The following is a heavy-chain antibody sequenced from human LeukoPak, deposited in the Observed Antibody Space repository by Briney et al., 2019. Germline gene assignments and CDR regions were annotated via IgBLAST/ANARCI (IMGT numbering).Heavy chain of an antibody. V-gene: IGHV5-51*01. D-gene: IGHD3-22*01. Sequence: GESLKISCKGSGYSFTNYWIGWVRQMPGKGLEWMGITYPGDSDTRYSASFQGQVTTSADKSISTAYLQWSSLKASDTAIYYCARHVRGYYDSSGYPDAFDIWGQGTMVTVSS. J-gene: IGHJ3*02. CDR1: GYSFTNYW. CDR3: ARHVRGYYDSSGYPDAFDI. CDR2: TYPGDSDT.